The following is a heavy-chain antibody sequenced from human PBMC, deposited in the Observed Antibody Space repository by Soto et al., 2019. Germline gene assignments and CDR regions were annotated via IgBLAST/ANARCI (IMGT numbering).Heavy chain of an antibody. CDR2: IIPIFGTA. CDR3: ARSGETYYYDSSGYYTLDY. V-gene: IGHV1-69*13. D-gene: IGHD3-22*01. Sequence: SVKVSCKASGGTFSSYAISWVRQAPGQGXEWMGGIIPIFGTANYAQKFQGRVTITADESTSTAYMELSSLRSEDTAVYYCARSGETYYYDSSGYYTLDYWGQGTLVTVSS. J-gene: IGHJ4*02. CDR1: GGTFSSYA.